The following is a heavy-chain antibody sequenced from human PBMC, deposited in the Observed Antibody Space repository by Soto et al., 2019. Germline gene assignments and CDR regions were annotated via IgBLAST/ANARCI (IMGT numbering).Heavy chain of an antibody. CDR3: AGVMGTPTENWFDP. V-gene: IGHV4-61*01. J-gene: IGHJ5*02. CDR2: IYYSGST. D-gene: IGHD1-7*01. Sequence: PSETLSLTCTASGGSVSSGRYYWTWIRKPPGKGLEWIGYIYYSGSTNYNPSLKSRVTISVDTSKNQFSLKLSSVTAADTAVYYCAGVMGTPTENWFDPWGQGTLVTVSS. CDR1: GGSVSSGRYY.